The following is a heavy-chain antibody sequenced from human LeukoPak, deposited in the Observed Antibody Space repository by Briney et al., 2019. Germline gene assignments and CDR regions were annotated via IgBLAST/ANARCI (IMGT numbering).Heavy chain of an antibody. D-gene: IGHD3-22*01. CDR3: ARGGITMIVATFDY. Sequence: GGSLRLSCAASGFTFSSYGMHWVRQAPGKGLEWVAVIWYDGSNKYYADSVEGRFTISRDNSKNTLYLQMNSLRAEDTAVYYCARGGITMIVATFDYWGQGTLVTVSS. CDR1: GFTFSSYG. V-gene: IGHV3-33*01. J-gene: IGHJ4*02. CDR2: IWYDGSNK.